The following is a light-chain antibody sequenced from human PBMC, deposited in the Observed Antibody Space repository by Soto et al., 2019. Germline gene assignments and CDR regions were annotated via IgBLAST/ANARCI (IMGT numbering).Light chain of an antibody. CDR2: DVS. V-gene: IGLV2-11*01. Sequence: QSVLTQPRSVSGSPGQSVTISCTGTSSDVGGYNYVSWYQQHPGKAPKLMLHDVSKRPSGVPDRFSGSKSGNTASLTISGLQAEDEADYYCASYTSSSTSVIFGRGTKVTVL. J-gene: IGLJ2*01. CDR3: ASYTSSSTSVI. CDR1: SSDVGGYNY.